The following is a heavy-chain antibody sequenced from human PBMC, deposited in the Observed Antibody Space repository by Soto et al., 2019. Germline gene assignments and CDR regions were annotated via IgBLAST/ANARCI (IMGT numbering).Heavy chain of an antibody. CDR2: ISYEGLNT. D-gene: IGHD1-1*01. CDR3: AKLIYPLNSSGLDV. V-gene: IGHV3-30*18. J-gene: IGHJ6*02. Sequence: QVQLVQSGGGVVQPGRSLRLSCATSGFTFSSYDMQWVRHAPGKGLEWVALISYEGLNTYYADSVRGRFIISRDNSKTILYLQMHSRSPDDTAVYYCAKLIYPLNSSGLDVWGQGATVIVSS. CDR1: GFTFSSYD.